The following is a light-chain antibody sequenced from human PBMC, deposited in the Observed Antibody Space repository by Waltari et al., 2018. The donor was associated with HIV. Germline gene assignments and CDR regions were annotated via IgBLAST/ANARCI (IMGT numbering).Light chain of an antibody. CDR1: QTIRGK. CDR3: QQYKDWPPWT. J-gene: IGKJ1*01. Sequence: EIVMTQSPATLSVSPGHRVTLSCRASQTIRGKLAWYQQKPGQAPRLLLYDTSTRAAGVPARCSGSGSGTDFTLTISSLQSEDFAVYFCQQYKDWPPWTFGQGTKVEVK. CDR2: DTS. V-gene: IGKV3-15*01.